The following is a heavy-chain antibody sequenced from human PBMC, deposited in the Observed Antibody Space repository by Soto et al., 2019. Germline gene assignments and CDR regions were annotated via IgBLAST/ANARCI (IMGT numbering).Heavy chain of an antibody. CDR1: GFTFSSYG. D-gene: IGHD6-19*01. CDR3: AKAANISSGWGVDV. V-gene: IGHV3-30*18. CDR2: ISYDGSNK. Sequence: QVQLVESGGGVVQPGRSLRLSCAASGFTFSSYGMHWVRQAPGKGLEWVAVISYDGSNKYYADSVKGRFTISRDNSKNTLYLQMNSLRAEDTAVYYCAKAANISSGWGVDVWGQGTTVTVSS. J-gene: IGHJ6*02.